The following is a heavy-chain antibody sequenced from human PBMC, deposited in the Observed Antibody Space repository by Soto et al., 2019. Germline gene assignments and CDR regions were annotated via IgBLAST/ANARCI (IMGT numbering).Heavy chain of an antibody. J-gene: IGHJ3*02. CDR1: GGSISSYY. V-gene: IGHV4-59*08. CDR2: IYYSGST. CDR3: ARSILTYIWGRYPLVPGAFDI. Sequence: SETLSLTCTVSGGSISSYYWSWIRQPPGKGLEWIGYIYYSGSTNYNPSLKSRVTISVDTSKNQFSLKLSSVTAADTAVYYCARSILTYIWGRYPLVPGAFDIWGQGTMVTVSS. D-gene: IGHD3-16*02.